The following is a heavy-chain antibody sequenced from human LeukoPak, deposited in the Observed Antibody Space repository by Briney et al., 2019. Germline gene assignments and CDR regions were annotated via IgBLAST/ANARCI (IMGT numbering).Heavy chain of an antibody. Sequence: GGSLRLSCAASGFLLRDYAMSCVRQAPGEGREWVCSITGSGGGTSYADSVKGRFTISRDNSKSTLYLQLNSLRVEDTAVYYCARWGSGKVMDVWGKGTTVTVSP. CDR2: ITGSGGGT. D-gene: IGHD7-27*01. V-gene: IGHV3-23*01. CDR1: GFLLRDYA. J-gene: IGHJ6*04. CDR3: ARWGSGKVMDV.